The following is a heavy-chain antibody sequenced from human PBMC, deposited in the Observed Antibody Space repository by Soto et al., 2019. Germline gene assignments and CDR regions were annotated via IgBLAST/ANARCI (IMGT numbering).Heavy chain of an antibody. V-gene: IGHV4-4*02. CDR1: GDSINTSHW. J-gene: IGHJ4*02. Sequence: SETLSLTCAVSGDSINTSHWWNWVRQPPGKGLEWIGQISHSGSTNYNPSLTSRVTISXXXXXXHXSXKXXXVTAXDTAVYYCAARHFWSGPRTDTRLDYWGQGTLVT. CDR2: ISHSGST. D-gene: IGHD3-3*02. CDR3: AARHFWSGPRTDTRLDY.